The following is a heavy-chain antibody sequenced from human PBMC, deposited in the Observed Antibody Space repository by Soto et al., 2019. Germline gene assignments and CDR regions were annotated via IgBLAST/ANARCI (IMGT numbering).Heavy chain of an antibody. CDR3: ARDKLNSGDAFDI. D-gene: IGHD1-26*01. V-gene: IGHV1-69*06. CDR2: IIPIFGTA. J-gene: IGHJ3*02. CDR1: GGTFSSYA. Sequence: SVKVSCKASGGTFSSYAISWVRQAPGQGLEWMGGIIPIFGTANYAQKFQGRVTITADKSTSTAYMELSSLRSEDTAVYYCARDKLNSGDAFDIWGQGTMVTVSS.